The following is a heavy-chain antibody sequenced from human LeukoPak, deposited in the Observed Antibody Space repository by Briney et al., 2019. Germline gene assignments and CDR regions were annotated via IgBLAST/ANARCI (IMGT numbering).Heavy chain of an antibody. CDR1: GGSISSLY. Sequence: SETLSLTCSVSGGSISSLYWSWIRQPPGKGLEWIGYIYYTGSTNYNPSLKSRVTISVDTSKNQFSLKLISVTAADTAVYYCARHTSKWYVLDYWGQGTLVTVSS. D-gene: IGHD6-13*01. V-gene: IGHV4-59*08. J-gene: IGHJ4*02. CDR3: ARHTSKWYVLDY. CDR2: IYYTGST.